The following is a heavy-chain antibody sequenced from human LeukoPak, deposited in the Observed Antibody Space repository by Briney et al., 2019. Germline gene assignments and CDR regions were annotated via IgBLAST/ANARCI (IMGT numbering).Heavy chain of an antibody. V-gene: IGHV1-18*01. CDR2: ISAYNGNT. CDR1: GYTFTSYG. J-gene: IGHJ3*02. CDR3: ASGEQQRTYDAFDI. Sequence: GASVNVSCKASGYTFTSYGISWVRQAPGQGLEWMGWISAYNGNTNYAQKLQGRVTMTTDTSTSTAYMELRSLRSDDTAVYYCASGEQQRTYDAFDIWGQGTMVTVSS. D-gene: IGHD6-13*01.